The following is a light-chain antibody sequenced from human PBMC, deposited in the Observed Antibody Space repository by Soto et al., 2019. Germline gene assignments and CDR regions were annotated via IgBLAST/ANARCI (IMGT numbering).Light chain of an antibody. V-gene: IGLV6-57*04. CDR2: EDN. CDR3: CSYAGSYTFV. Sequence: NFMLTQPHSVSESPGKTVTISCTRSSGSIASTYVQWYQQRPGSAPTTVIYEDNQRPSGVPDRFSGSKSGNTASLTISGLQAEDEADYYCCSYAGSYTFVFGTGTKLTVL. CDR1: SGSIASTY. J-gene: IGLJ1*01.